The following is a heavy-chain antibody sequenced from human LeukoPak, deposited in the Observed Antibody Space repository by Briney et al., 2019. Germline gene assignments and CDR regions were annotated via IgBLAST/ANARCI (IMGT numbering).Heavy chain of an antibody. CDR3: GVGVGYCSGGSCYGSNAFDT. J-gene: IGHJ3*02. CDR1: GGSFSGYY. V-gene: IGHV4-34*01. Sequence: SETLSLTCAVYGGSFSGYYWSWIRQPPGKGLEWIGEINHSGSTNYNPSLKSRVTISVDTSKNQFSLKLSSVTAADTAVYYCGVGVGYCSGGSCYGSNAFDTWGQGTMVTVSS. CDR2: INHSGST. D-gene: IGHD2-15*01.